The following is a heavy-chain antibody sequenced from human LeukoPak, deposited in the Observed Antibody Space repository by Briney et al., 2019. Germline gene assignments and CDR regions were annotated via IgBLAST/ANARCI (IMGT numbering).Heavy chain of an antibody. CDR3: AKSTAIAVAGDDY. CDR2: ISGSGGSI. CDR1: GFTFSSYS. D-gene: IGHD6-19*01. Sequence: PGGSLRLSCAASGFTFSSYSMNWVRQAPGKGLEWVSAISGSGGSIYYADSVKGRFTISRDNSKNTLYLQMNSLRAEDTAVYYCAKSTAIAVAGDDYWGQGTLVTVSS. V-gene: IGHV3-23*01. J-gene: IGHJ4*02.